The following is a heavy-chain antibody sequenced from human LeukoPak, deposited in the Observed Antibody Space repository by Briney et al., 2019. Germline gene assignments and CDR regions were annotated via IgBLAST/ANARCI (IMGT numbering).Heavy chain of an antibody. D-gene: IGHD2-21*01. CDR3: TTDYPYCGGDCYPADAFDI. Sequence: GGSLRLSCAGSGFTLNKAWMSWVRQAPGKGLEWVGRIKSKTDGETRDYGAPVKGRFVISRDDSKKTLYLQMNSLKTEDTAVYYCTTDYPYCGGDCYPADAFDIWGQGTMVTVSS. CDR2: IKSKTDGETR. J-gene: IGHJ3*02. V-gene: IGHV3-15*01. CDR1: GFTLNKAW.